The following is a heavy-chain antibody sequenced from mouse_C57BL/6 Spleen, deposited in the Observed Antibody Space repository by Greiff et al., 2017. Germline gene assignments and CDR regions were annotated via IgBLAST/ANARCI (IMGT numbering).Heavy chain of an antibody. CDR2: IDPENGDT. CDR3: TTRTGTKRVWVAY. Sequence: VQLQQSGAELVRPGASVKLSCTASGFNIKDDYMNWVKQRPEQGLEWIGWIDPENGDTEYASKFQGKATITADTSSNTAYLQLSSLTSEDTAVYYGTTRTGTKRVWVAYWGQGTLVTVSA. V-gene: IGHV14-4*01. J-gene: IGHJ3*01. D-gene: IGHD4-1*01. CDR1: GFNIKDDY.